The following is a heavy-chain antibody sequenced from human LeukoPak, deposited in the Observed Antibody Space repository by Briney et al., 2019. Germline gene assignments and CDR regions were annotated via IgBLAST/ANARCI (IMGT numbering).Heavy chain of an antibody. CDR2: IYYSGST. Sequence: SETLSLTCTVSGGSISSSYWSWIRQPPGKGLEWIGYIYYSGSTNYNPSLKSRVTISVDTSKNQFSLKLSSVTAADTAVYYCGGSTAYYPFCYYYYMDVWGKGTTVTVSS. D-gene: IGHD3-22*01. CDR1: GGSISSSY. CDR3: GGSTAYYPFCYYYYMDV. J-gene: IGHJ6*03. V-gene: IGHV4-59*08.